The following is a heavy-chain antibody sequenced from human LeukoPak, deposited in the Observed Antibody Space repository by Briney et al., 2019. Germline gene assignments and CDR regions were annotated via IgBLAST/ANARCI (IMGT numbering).Heavy chain of an antibody. Sequence: SETLSLTCAVYGGSFSGYYWSWIRQPPGKGLEWIGEINHSGSTNYNPSLKSRVTISVDASKNQFSLKLNSVTAADTAVYYCARGRDGYNFLNRGEYYYFDYWGQGTLVTVSS. CDR3: ARGRDGYNFLNRGEYYYFDY. CDR2: INHSGST. CDR1: GGSFSGYY. V-gene: IGHV4-34*01. J-gene: IGHJ4*02. D-gene: IGHD5-24*01.